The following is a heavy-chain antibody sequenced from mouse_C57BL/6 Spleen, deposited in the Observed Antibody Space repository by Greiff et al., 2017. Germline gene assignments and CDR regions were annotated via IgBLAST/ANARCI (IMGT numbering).Heavy chain of an antibody. D-gene: IGHD4-1*01. CDR2: IYPGGGYT. CDR3: ARRTGKDYYAMDY. CDR1: GYTFTNYW. J-gene: IGHJ4*01. V-gene: IGHV1-63*01. Sequence: QVQLQQSGAELVRPGTSVKMSCKASGYTFTNYWIGWAKQRPGHGLEWIGDIYPGGGYTNYNEKFKGKATLTADKSSSTAYMQFSSLTSEDSAIYYCARRTGKDYYAMDYWGQGTSVTVSS.